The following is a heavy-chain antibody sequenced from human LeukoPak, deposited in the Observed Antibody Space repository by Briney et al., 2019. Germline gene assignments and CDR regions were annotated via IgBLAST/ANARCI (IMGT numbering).Heavy chain of an antibody. J-gene: IGHJ4*02. CDR2: IWFDGSKK. V-gene: IGHV3-33*01. D-gene: IGHD1-1*01. CDR3: VRDPGTTVYYFDN. Sequence: SGMSLRLSCVVSGFALRNYGTHWVRKAPSKGLEWVALIWFDGSKKYYADSVKGRFTISGDTSKNTLYLQLDSLRTEDSAVYYCVRDPGTTVYYFDNWGQGTLVTVSS. CDR1: GFALRNYG.